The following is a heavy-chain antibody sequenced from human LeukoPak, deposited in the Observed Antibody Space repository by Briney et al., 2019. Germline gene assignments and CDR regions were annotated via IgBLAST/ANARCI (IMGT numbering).Heavy chain of an antibody. CDR2: IYHSGST. CDR1: GYSISSGYY. J-gene: IGHJ4*02. V-gene: IGHV4-38-2*02. D-gene: IGHD3-22*01. Sequence: KPSETLSLTCAVSGYSISSGYYWGWIRQPPGKGLEWIGSIYHSGSTYYNPSLKSRVTISVDTSKNQFSLKLSSVTAADTAVYYCARDPYYYDSSGYPFDYWRQGTLVTVSS. CDR3: ARDPYYYDSSGYPFDY.